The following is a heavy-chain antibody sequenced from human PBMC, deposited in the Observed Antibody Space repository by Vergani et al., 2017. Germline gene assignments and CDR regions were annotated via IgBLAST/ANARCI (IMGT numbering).Heavy chain of an antibody. CDR1: GGSISSGSYY. J-gene: IGHJ4*01. Sequence: QVQLQESGPGLVKPSQTLSLTCTVSGGSISSGSYYWSWIRQPAGKGLEWIGRIYHSGSTYYNPSLESRVTISVDTSKNQFFLKLRSVTAADTAVYFCARPFTDFDYWGRGTLVTVSS. D-gene: IGHD3-16*01. CDR2: IYHSGST. V-gene: IGHV4-61*02. CDR3: ARPFTDFDY.